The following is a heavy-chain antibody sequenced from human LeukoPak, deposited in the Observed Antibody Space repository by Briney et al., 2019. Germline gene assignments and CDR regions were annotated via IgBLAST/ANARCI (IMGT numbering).Heavy chain of an antibody. V-gene: IGHV4-61*10. D-gene: IGHD3-10*01. CDR1: GGSLSSGYYY. CDR2: IYASGNT. CDR3: ARVVTMVRGVIAYFDY. Sequence: SETLSLTCTVSGGSLSSGYYYWSWIRQPAGKGLEWIGRIYASGNTNYNPSLKSRVTISVDTSKNQFSLKLSSVTAADTAVYYCARVVTMVRGVIAYFDYWGQGTLVTVSS. J-gene: IGHJ4*02.